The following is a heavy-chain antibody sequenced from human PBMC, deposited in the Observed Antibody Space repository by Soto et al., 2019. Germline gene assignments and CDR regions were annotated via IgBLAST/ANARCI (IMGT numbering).Heavy chain of an antibody. Sequence: GESLKISCKGSGYTFTSSWIGWVRQMPGKGLEWMGIINPADSDTRYSPSFQGQVTVSVDKSISTAYLQRGSLKASDTAMYYCVRPDTTGYYSHWGQGTPVTVSS. J-gene: IGHJ4*02. CDR3: VRPDTTGYYSH. CDR2: INPADSDT. CDR1: GYTFTSSW. D-gene: IGHD3-9*01. V-gene: IGHV5-51*01.